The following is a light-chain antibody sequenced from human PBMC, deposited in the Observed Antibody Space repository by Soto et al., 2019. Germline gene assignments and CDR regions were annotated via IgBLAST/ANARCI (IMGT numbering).Light chain of an antibody. V-gene: IGKV3-11*01. J-gene: IGKJ5*01. CDR1: PSVTNF. Sequence: EIVLTQSPATLSLSPGERATLSCRASPSVTNFLAWYQQKPGQAPRLLIYGAFNRATGIPARFSGIGSGTDFTLTISSLEPDDSAIYYCLQRNIWLPVTIGQGTRLEIK. CDR2: GAF. CDR3: LQRNIWLPVT.